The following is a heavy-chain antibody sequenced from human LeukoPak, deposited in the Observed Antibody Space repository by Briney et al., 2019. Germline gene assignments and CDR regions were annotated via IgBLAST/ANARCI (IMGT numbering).Heavy chain of an antibody. V-gene: IGHV3-21*01. D-gene: IGHD2-21*02. Sequence: GGSLRLSCAASGFTFSSYSMNWVRQAPGKGLERVSSISSSSSYIYYADSVKGRFTISRDNAKNSLYLQMNSLRAEDTAVYYCARVFCGGDCYAAFDIWGQGTMVTVSS. CDR3: ARVFCGGDCYAAFDI. J-gene: IGHJ3*02. CDR2: ISSSSSYI. CDR1: GFTFSSYS.